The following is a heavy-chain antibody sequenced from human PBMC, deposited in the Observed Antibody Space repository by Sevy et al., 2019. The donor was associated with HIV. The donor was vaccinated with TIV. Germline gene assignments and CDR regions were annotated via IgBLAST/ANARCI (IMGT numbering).Heavy chain of an antibody. CDR3: ARARYTSGWGYFDY. Sequence: GGSLRLSCVASGFTFSGYNMNWVRQAPGKGLEWVAYIGSVTSNIYYAQSLKGRFTISRDNAKSSLYLHMNSLRAEDTAVYYCARARYTSGWGYFDYWGQGTLVTVSS. V-gene: IGHV3-21*01. CDR2: IGSVTSNI. CDR1: GFTFSGYN. D-gene: IGHD6-19*01. J-gene: IGHJ4*02.